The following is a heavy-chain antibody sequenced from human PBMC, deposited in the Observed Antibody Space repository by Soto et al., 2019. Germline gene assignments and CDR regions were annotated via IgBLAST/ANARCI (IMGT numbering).Heavy chain of an antibody. V-gene: IGHV1-18*04. D-gene: IGHD6-13*01. CDR2: ISAYNGNT. J-gene: IGHJ6*02. CDR3: ARDLAGSSWYGYYYYGMDV. Sequence: ASVKVSCKASGYTFTSYGISWVRQAPGQGLEWMGWISAYNGNTNYAQKLQGRVTMTTDTSTSTAYTELRSLRAEDTAVYYCARDLAGSSWYGYYYYGMDVWGQGTTVTVSS. CDR1: GYTFTSYG.